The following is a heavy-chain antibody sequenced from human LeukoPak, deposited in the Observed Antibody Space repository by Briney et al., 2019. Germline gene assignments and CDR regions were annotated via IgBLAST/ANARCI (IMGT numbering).Heavy chain of an antibody. Sequence: SETLSLTCTVSGGSIGSNYWTWIRQPPGKGLEYIGYIYYTGGTNYNPSLRSRVTMSVDTSKNQFSLKLSSVTAADTAVYYCAVGYCSGGSCYEDGYYYYGMDVWGQGTTVTVSS. V-gene: IGHV4-59*08. CDR1: GGSIGSNY. J-gene: IGHJ6*02. CDR2: IYYTGGT. D-gene: IGHD2-15*01. CDR3: AVGYCSGGSCYEDGYYYYGMDV.